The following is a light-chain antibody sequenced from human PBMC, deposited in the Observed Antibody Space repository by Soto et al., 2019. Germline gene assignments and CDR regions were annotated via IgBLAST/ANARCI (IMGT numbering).Light chain of an antibody. V-gene: IGLV2-8*01. Sequence: QSALTQPPSASGSPGQSVTIACTGTSSDVGGYDYVSWYQQHPGKAPKHMILQVTKRPSGVPDRFSGSKSGNTASLTVSGPQAEDEADYYCSSHAGGNNVVFGGGTKLTVL. CDR3: SSHAGGNNVV. J-gene: IGLJ3*02. CDR1: SSDVGGYDY. CDR2: QVT.